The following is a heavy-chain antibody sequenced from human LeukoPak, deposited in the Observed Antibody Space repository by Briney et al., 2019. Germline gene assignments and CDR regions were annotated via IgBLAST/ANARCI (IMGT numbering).Heavy chain of an antibody. CDR3: ARVALEGYSYGYVDY. CDR2: ISYDGSNK. J-gene: IGHJ4*02. CDR1: GFTFSSYA. D-gene: IGHD5-18*01. V-gene: IGHV3-30*04. Sequence: PGGSLRLSCAASGFTFSSYAMHWVRQAPGKGLEWVAVISYDGSNKYYADSVKGRFTISRDNSKNTLYLQMNSLRAEDTAVYYCARVALEGYSYGYVDYWGQGTLVTVSS.